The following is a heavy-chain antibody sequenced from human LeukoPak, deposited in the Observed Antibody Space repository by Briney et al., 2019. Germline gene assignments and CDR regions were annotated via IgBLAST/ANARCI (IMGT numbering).Heavy chain of an antibody. CDR3: AKLSTAAPGIFDY. J-gene: IGHJ4*02. Sequence: PGGSLRLSCAASGFTFSNSWMSWVRQAPGKGLEWVSSISSSSSYIYYADSVRGRFTISRDNAKNSLYLQMNSLRAEDTAVYYCAKLSTAAPGIFDYWGQGTLVTVSS. CDR2: ISSSSSYI. D-gene: IGHD1-1*01. V-gene: IGHV3-21*01. CDR1: GFTFSNSW.